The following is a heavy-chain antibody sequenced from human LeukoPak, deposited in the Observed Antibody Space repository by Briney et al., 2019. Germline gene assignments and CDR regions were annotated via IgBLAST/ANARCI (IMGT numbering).Heavy chain of an antibody. CDR2: MNPNSGNT. CDR1: GYTFTSYD. D-gene: IGHD2-21*02. V-gene: IGHV1-8*01. CDR3: AELRSTYCGGDCYAFDI. J-gene: IGHJ3*02. Sequence: VASVKVSCKASGYTFTSYDINWVRQATGQGLEWMGWMNPNSGNTGYAQKFQGRVTMTRNTSISTAYMELSSLRSEDTAVYYCAELRSTYCGGDCYAFDIWGQGTMVTVSS.